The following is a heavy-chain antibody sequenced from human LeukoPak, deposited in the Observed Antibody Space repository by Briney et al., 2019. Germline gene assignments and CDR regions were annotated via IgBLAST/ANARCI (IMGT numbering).Heavy chain of an antibody. D-gene: IGHD1-20*01. CDR3: ARGVSLPP. V-gene: IGHV4-34*01. Sequence: SETLSRTCAVYGGSFSGYYWSWIRQPPGKGLEWIGEINHSGSTNYNPSLKSRVTISVDTSKNQFSLKLSSVTAADTAVYYCARGVSLPPWGQGTLVTVSS. CDR2: INHSGST. J-gene: IGHJ5*02. CDR1: GGSFSGYY.